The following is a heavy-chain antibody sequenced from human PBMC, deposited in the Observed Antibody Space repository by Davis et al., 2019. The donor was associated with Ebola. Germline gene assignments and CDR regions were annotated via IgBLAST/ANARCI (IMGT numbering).Heavy chain of an antibody. V-gene: IGHV3-7*03. CDR3: AIYGDYAPFDY. J-gene: IGHJ4*02. D-gene: IGHD4-17*01. CDR2: IKQDGSEK. Sequence: PGGSLRLSCAASGFTFSSYSMNWVRQAPGKGLEWVANIKQDGSEKYYVDSVKGRFTISRDNAKNSLYLQMNSLRAEDTAVYYCAIYGDYAPFDYWGQGTLVTVSS. CDR1: GFTFSSYS.